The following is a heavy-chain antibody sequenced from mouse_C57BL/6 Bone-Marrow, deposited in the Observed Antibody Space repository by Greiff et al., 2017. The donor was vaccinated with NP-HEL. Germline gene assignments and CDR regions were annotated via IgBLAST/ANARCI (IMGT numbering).Heavy chain of an antibody. CDR2: ISSGGDYI. J-gene: IGHJ2*01. CDR3: TRAPSWSNYYFDY. D-gene: IGHD2-5*01. V-gene: IGHV5-9-1*02. Sequence: EVMLVESGEGLVKPGGSLKLSCAASGFTFSSYAMSWVRQTPEKRLEWVAYISSGGDYIYYADTVKGRFTISRDNARNTLYLQMSSLKSEDTAMYYCTRAPSWSNYYFDYWGQGTTLTVSS. CDR1: GFTFSSYA.